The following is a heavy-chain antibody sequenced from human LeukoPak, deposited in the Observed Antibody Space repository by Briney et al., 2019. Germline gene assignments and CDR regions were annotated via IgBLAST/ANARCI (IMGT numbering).Heavy chain of an antibody. J-gene: IGHJ4*02. Sequence: PSGTLSLTCAVSSGSISSSNWWSWVRQPPGKGLEWIGEIYHSGSTNYNPSLKSRVTISVDKSKNQFSLKLSSVTAADTAVYYCARDRRYCSSTSCYQGFDYWGQGTLVTVSS. CDR3: ARDRRYCSSTSCYQGFDY. D-gene: IGHD2-2*01. CDR1: SGSISSSNW. V-gene: IGHV4-4*02. CDR2: IYHSGST.